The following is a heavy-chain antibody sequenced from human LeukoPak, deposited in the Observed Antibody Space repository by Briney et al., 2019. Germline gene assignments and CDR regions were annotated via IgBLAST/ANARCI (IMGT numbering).Heavy chain of an antibody. CDR2: ISESGGYT. CDR3: ATEDSSDYYSFDY. Sequence: GGSLRLSCAASGFTFSSYWMSWVRQAPGKGLEWVSAISESGGYTKYADLVKGRFTISRDNSKNTLYLQMNSLKAEDTAAYYCATEDSSDYYSFDYWGQGTLVTVSS. J-gene: IGHJ4*02. D-gene: IGHD3-22*01. CDR1: GFTFSSYW. V-gene: IGHV3-23*01.